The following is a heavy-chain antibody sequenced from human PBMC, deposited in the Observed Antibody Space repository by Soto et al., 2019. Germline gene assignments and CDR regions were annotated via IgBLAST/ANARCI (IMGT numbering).Heavy chain of an antibody. V-gene: IGHV4-30-4*01. J-gene: IGHJ3*02. CDR3: ARDLLDYYGSGSYYIILGAFDI. CDR1: GGSISSGDYY. CDR2: IYYSGST. Sequence: SETLSLTCTVSGGSISSGDYYWSWIRQPPGKGLEWIGYIYYSGSTYYNPSLKSRVTISVDTSKNQFSLKLSSVTAADTAVYYCARDLLDYYGSGSYYIILGAFDIWGQGTMVTVSS. D-gene: IGHD3-10*01.